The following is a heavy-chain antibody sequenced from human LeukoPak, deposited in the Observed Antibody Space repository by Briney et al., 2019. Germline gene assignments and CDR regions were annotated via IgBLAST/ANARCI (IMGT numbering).Heavy chain of an antibody. V-gene: IGHV1-2*06. CDR2: INPNSGGT. CDR1: GYTFTGYY. J-gene: IGHJ3*02. CDR3: ARVSRITMIVVDSGGAFDI. Sequence: ASVKVSCKASGYTFTGYYMHWVRQAPGQGLEWMGRINPNSGGTNYAQKFQGRVTMTRDTSISTAYMELSRLRSDDTAVYYCARVSRITMIVVDSGGAFDIWGQGTMVTVSS. D-gene: IGHD3-22*01.